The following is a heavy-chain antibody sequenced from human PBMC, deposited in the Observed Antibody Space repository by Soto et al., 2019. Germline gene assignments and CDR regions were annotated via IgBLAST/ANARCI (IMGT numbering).Heavy chain of an antibody. D-gene: IGHD3-22*01. CDR3: ARSYDVSGYHPIFYYGMEV. Sequence: SETLSLTCAVSGDSISRGYFWAWIRQPPGKGLEWIGTIYHSGTTYRNPSLKSRVTILVDTSKNQFSLKLSSVTAADTAVYYCARSYDVSGYHPIFYYGMEVCGQVTTVT. J-gene: IGHJ6*02. CDR2: IYHSGTT. CDR1: GDSISRGYF. V-gene: IGHV4-38-2*01.